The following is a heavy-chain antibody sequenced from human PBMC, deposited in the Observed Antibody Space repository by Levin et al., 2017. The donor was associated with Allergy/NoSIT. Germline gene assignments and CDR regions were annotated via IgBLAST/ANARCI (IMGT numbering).Heavy chain of an antibody. Sequence: AGGSLRLSCAASGFIFRNAWLSWVRQAPGKGLEWVGRIKSKTDGETTDYAAPVKGRFTISRDDSKDTVFLQMNSLKSEDTAVYYCATAIGVTNNWGRGTLVIVSS. V-gene: IGHV3-15*01. CDR3: ATAIGVTNN. J-gene: IGHJ4*02. CDR2: IKSKTDGETT. CDR1: GFIFRNAW. D-gene: IGHD2-2*02.